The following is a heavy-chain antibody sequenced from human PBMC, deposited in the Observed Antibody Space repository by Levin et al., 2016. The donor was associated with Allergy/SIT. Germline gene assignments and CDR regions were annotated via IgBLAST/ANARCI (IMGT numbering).Heavy chain of an antibody. V-gene: IGHV4-34*01. Sequence: WIRQPPGKGLEWIGEINHSGSTNYNPSLKSRVTISVDTSKNQFSLKLSSVTAADTAVYYCARGDYGWLGYMDVWGKGTTVTVSS. J-gene: IGHJ6*03. CDR3: ARGDYGWLGYMDV. D-gene: IGHD2-15*01. CDR2: INHSGST.